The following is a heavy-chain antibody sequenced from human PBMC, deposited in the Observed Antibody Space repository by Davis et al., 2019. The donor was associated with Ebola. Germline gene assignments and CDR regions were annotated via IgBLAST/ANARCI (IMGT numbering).Heavy chain of an antibody. CDR1: GFTFDDYA. D-gene: IGHD2-15*01. CDR3: ARDSAEDIVVVVAAPDY. Sequence: PGGSLRLSCAASGFTFDDYAMHWVRHAPGKGLEWVSGISWNSGSIGYADSVKGRFTISRDNAKNSLYLQMNSLRAEDTAVYYCARDSAEDIVVVVAAPDYWGQGTLVTVSS. CDR2: ISWNSGSI. V-gene: IGHV3-9*01. J-gene: IGHJ4*02.